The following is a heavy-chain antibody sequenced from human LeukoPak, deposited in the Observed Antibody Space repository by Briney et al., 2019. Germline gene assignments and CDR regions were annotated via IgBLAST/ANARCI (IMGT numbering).Heavy chain of an antibody. Sequence: PGGTLRLSCAASGFTFSSYGMHWVRQAPGKGLEWVAVIWYDGSNKYYADSVKGRFTISRDNSKNTLYLQMNSLRAEDTAVYYCARGPRGGYQLLLDAANYYGMDVWGQGTTVTVS. V-gene: IGHV3-33*01. CDR3: ARGPRGGYQLLLDAANYYGMDV. CDR1: GFTFSSYG. CDR2: IWYDGSNK. D-gene: IGHD2-2*01. J-gene: IGHJ6*02.